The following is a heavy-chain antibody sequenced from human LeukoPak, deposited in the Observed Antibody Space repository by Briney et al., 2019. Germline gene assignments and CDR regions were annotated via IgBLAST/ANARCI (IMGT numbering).Heavy chain of an antibody. CDR1: GFTFDDYA. J-gene: IGHJ4*02. D-gene: IGHD1-7*01. CDR2: ISWNSGSI. CDR3: AKDWGTTGSLDY. Sequence: GGSLRLSCAASGFTFDDYAMHWVRQAPGKGLEWVSGISWNSGSIGYADPVKGRFTISRDNAKNSLYLQMNSLRAEDTALYYCAKDWGTTGSLDYWGQGTLVTVSS. V-gene: IGHV3-9*01.